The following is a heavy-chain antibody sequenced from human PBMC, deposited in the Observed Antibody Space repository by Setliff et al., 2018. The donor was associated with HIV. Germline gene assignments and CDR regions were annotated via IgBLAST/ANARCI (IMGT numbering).Heavy chain of an antibody. D-gene: IGHD3-10*01. CDR1: GFTFDYYA. J-gene: IGHJ6*02. V-gene: IGHV3-23*01. Sequence: GGSLRLSCAGSGFTFDYYAMAWVRQAPGKGLEWVSSVSGNGYTTFYANSVRGRFTVSRDNSKNTLFLQMTSLRAEDTAVYYCARAAYYNGLDVWGQGTTVTVSS. CDR3: ARAAYYNGLDV. CDR2: VSGNGYTT.